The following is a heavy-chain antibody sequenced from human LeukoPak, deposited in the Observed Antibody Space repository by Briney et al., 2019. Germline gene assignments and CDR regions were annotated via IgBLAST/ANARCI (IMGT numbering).Heavy chain of an antibody. Sequence: ASVKVPCKASGYTFTSYGISWVRQAPGQGLEWMGGIIPIFRRANYAQKFQDRLTITADESTTEVYMELTRLKSDDTAIYYCARVGEFGINSAMVLPDWGQGSLVTVSS. CDR3: ARVGEFGINSAMVLPD. CDR2: IIPIFRRA. J-gene: IGHJ4*02. D-gene: IGHD3-16*01. V-gene: IGHV1-69*13. CDR1: GYTFTSYG.